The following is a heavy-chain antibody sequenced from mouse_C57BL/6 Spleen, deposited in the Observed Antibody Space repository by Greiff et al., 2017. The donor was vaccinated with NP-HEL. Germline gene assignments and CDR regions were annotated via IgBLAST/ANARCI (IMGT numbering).Heavy chain of an antibody. CDR3: ARGDSLTPWFAY. V-gene: IGHV3-6*01. D-gene: IGHD3-3*01. CDR1: GYSITSGYY. CDR2: ISYDGSN. J-gene: IGHJ3*01. Sequence: EVQLQESGPGLVKPSQSLSLTCSVTGYSITSGYYWNWIRQFPGNKLEWMGYISYDGSNNYNPSLKNRISITRDTSKNQFFLKLNSVTTEDTATYYCARGDSLTPWFAYWGQGTLVTVSA.